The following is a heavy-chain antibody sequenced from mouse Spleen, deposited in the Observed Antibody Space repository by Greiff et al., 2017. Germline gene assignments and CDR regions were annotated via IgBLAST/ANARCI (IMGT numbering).Heavy chain of an antibody. D-gene: IGHD2-2*01. CDR2: ISSGSSTI. J-gene: IGHJ4*01. V-gene: IGHV5-17*01. CDR1: GFTFSDYG. Sequence: DVMLVESGGGLVKPGGSLKLSCAASGFTFSDYGMHWVRQAPEKGLEWVAYISSGSSTIYYADTVKGRFTISRDNAKNTLFLQMTSLRSEDTAMYYCASYGYDYAMDYWGQGTSVTVSS. CDR3: ASYGYDYAMDY.